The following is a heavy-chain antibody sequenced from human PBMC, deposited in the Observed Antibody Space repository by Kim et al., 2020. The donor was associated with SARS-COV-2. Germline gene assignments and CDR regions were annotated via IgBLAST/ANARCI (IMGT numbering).Heavy chain of an antibody. J-gene: IGHJ4*02. D-gene: IGHD1-26*01. CDR3: ARDSIAGGTYPTFDH. V-gene: IGHV3-48*02. CDR2: ITGDSSI. CDR1: GFTFGSHS. Sequence: GGSLRLSCAASGFTFGSHSMNWVRQAPGKGLEWVSYITGDSSIKYADSVEGRFTTSRDNAKNSLYLQMDSLRDEDTAVYYCARDSIAGGTYPTFDHWGQGTLVTVSS.